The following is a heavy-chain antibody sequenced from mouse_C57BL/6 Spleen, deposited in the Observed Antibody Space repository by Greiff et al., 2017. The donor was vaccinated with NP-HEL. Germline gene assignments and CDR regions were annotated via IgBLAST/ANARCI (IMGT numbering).Heavy chain of an antibody. CDR3: AKYYYGSNWYFDV. J-gene: IGHJ1*03. D-gene: IGHD1-1*01. CDR1: GFTFSDYG. CDR2: ISSGSSTI. Sequence: EVQLVESGGGLVKPGGSLKLSCAASGFTFSDYGMHWVRQAPEKGLEWVAYISSGSSTIYYVDTVKGRFTISRDNAKNTLFLQMTSLRSEDTAMYYCAKYYYGSNWYFDVWGTGTTVTVSS. V-gene: IGHV5-17*01.